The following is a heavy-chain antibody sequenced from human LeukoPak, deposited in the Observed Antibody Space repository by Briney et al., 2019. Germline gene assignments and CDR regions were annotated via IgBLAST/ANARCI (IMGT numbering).Heavy chain of an antibody. D-gene: IGHD6-6*01. V-gene: IGHV3-33*01. J-gene: IGHJ6*02. CDR2: IWYDGSNK. CDR3: ARDVVPNYYYYGMDV. CDR1: GFTFSSYC. Sequence: GGSLRLSCAASGFTFSSYCMHWVRQAPGKGLEWVAVIWYDGSNKYYADSVKGRFTISRDNSKNTLYLQLNSLRAEDTAVYYCARDVVPNYYYYGMDVWGQGTTVTVSS.